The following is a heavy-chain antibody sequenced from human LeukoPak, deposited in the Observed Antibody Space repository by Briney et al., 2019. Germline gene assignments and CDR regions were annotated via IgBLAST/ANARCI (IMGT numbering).Heavy chain of an antibody. CDR3: ARDLISGATKSYYGMDV. D-gene: IGHD1-26*01. J-gene: IGHJ6*02. CDR1: GLTFSNYN. CDR2: ISGSATTM. V-gene: IGHV3-48*01. Sequence: GGSLRLSCAASGLTFSNYNMNWVRQSPGKGLEWLSYISGSATTMYSADSVKGRFIISRDNAKNSLYLQMNSLRAEDTAIYFCARDLISGATKSYYGMDVWGRGTTVTVSS.